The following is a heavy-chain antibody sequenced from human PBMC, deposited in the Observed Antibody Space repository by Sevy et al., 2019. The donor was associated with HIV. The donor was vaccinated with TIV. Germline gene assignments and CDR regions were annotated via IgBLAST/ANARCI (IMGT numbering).Heavy chain of an antibody. CDR3: ATHAGIAAAGRVFDY. J-gene: IGHJ4*02. Sequence: GGSLRLSCAASGFTFSDHYMEWVRQAPGKGLEWVGRIRNKADSYTTEYAASVKGRSTISRDDSKNSLYLLMNSLKTEDTAVYYCATHAGIAAAGRVFDYWGQGTLVTVSS. D-gene: IGHD6-13*01. CDR1: GFTFSDHY. V-gene: IGHV3-72*01. CDR2: IRNKADSYTT.